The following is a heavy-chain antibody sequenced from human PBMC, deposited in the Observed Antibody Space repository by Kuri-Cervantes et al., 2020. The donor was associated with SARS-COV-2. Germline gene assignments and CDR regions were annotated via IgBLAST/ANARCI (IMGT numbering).Heavy chain of an antibody. V-gene: IGHV3-30-3*01. J-gene: IGHJ4*02. Sequence: LSLTCAASGVTFSSYAMHWVRQAPGKGLEWVAVISYDGSNKYYADSVKGRFTISRDNSKNTLYLQMNSLRAEDTAVYYCARTLGEDIVVVPAATFDYWGQGTLVTVSS. CDR1: GVTFSSYA. CDR3: ARTLGEDIVVVPAATFDY. D-gene: IGHD2-2*01. CDR2: ISYDGSNK.